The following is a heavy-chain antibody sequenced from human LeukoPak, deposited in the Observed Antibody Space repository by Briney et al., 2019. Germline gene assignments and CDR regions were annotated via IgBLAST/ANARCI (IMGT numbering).Heavy chain of an antibody. D-gene: IGHD6-13*01. Sequence: GGSLRLSCAASGFTVSSNYMSWVRQAPGKGLEWLSVIYSGGSTYYADSVKGRFTISRDNSKNTVYLQVNSLRAEGTAVYYCARGSRIAAVLDCWGQGTLVTVSS. V-gene: IGHV3-53*01. CDR2: IYSGGST. CDR3: ARGSRIAAVLDC. CDR1: GFTVSSNY. J-gene: IGHJ4*02.